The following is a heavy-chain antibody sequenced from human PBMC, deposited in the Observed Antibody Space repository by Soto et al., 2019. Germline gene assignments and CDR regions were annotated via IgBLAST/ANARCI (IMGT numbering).Heavy chain of an antibody. Sequence: SETLSLTCAVYGGSFSGYFWSWICQPPGRGLEWIAEINHRGSTKYNPSLKSRVTISVDTSKNQFSLKVNSVTAADTGVYYCARVDDYWSQGTLVTVSS. CDR2: INHRGST. J-gene: IGHJ4*02. CDR1: GGSFSGYF. V-gene: IGHV4-34*01. CDR3: ARVDDY.